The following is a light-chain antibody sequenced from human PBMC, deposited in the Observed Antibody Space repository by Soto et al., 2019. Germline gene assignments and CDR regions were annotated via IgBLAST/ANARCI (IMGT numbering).Light chain of an antibody. Sequence: QSVLTQPPSASGTPGQRVTISCSGSSSNIGSNTVNWYQQLPGTAPKLLIYTNDQRPSGVPDRFSGSKSGTSASLAISGLQFEDEADYHCSSWDDNLDAEVFGAGTKVPVL. V-gene: IGLV1-44*01. J-gene: IGLJ1*01. CDR3: SSWDDNLDAEV. CDR2: TND. CDR1: SSNIGSNT.